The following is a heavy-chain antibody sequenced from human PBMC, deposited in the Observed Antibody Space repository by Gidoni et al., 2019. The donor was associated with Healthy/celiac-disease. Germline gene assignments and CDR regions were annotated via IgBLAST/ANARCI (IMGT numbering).Heavy chain of an antibody. CDR1: GYSFTSYW. CDR2: IYPGDSDT. Sequence: EVQLVQSGAEVKKPGESLKISCKGSGYSFTSYWIGWVRQRPGKGLEWMGIIYPGDSDTRYSPSFQGQVTISADKSISTAYLQWSSLKASDTAMYYCARPGLEAVGVAGWFDPWGQGTLVTVSS. V-gene: IGHV5-51*01. J-gene: IGHJ5*02. CDR3: ARPGLEAVGVAGWFDP. D-gene: IGHD3-10*01.